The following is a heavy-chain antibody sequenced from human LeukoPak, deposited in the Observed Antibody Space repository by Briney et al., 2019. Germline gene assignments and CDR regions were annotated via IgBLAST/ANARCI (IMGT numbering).Heavy chain of an antibody. Sequence: PGGSLRLSCAASGFTFSTYSMKWVRQAPGKGLEWVSPISSSSSYIYYADSVKGRFTISRDNAKNSLYLQMNSLRAEDTAVYYCAREVVTGSDAFDIWGQGTMVTVSS. D-gene: IGHD4-23*01. CDR1: GFTFSTYS. V-gene: IGHV3-21*01. J-gene: IGHJ3*02. CDR3: AREVVTGSDAFDI. CDR2: ISSSSSYI.